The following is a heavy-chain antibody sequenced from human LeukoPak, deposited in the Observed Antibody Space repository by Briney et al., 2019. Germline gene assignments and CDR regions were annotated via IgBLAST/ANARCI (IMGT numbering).Heavy chain of an antibody. CDR1: GYSISSGYY. V-gene: IGHV4-38-2*02. Sequence: PSETLSLTCTVSGYSISSGYYWGWIRQPPGKGLEWIGSIHYSARIYYNPSLKSRLTISPDRSKNQFSLKLTSVTAADTAVYYCTREVRSAWASFDPWGQGTLVIVSS. CDR3: TREVRSAWASFDP. J-gene: IGHJ5*02. D-gene: IGHD1-26*01. CDR2: IHYSARI.